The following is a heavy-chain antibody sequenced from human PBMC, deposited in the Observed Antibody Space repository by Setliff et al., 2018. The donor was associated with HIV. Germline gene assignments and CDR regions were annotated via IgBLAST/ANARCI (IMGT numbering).Heavy chain of an antibody. Sequence: PSETLSLTCAVYGGSFHSYYWTWIRQSPGKGLEWIGEITDSGVTNYHPSLKSRVTISLDPSKNQFSLKLNSVTAADTAIYYCARGNYDTSDYYTNFYYYYMDVWGKGTAVTVSS. CDR2: ITDSGVT. CDR3: ARGNYDTSDYYTNFYYYYMDV. D-gene: IGHD3-22*01. J-gene: IGHJ6*03. CDR1: GGSFHSYY. V-gene: IGHV4-34*01.